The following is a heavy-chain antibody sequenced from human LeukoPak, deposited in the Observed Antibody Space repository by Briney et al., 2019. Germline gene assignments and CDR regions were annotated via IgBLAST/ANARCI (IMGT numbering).Heavy chain of an antibody. CDR2: IFPGDSDS. CDR3: ARSCGYRERFFDY. J-gene: IGHJ4*02. V-gene: IGHV5-51*01. CDR1: GYKFTNYW. D-gene: IGHD5-12*01. Sequence: GESLKISCKGSGYKFTNYWIGWVRQMPGKGLEWMEIIFPGDSDSRYSPSFRDQVTISANKSTTTAYLQWSSLKASDTAMYYCARSCGYRERFFDYWGQGTLVTVSS.